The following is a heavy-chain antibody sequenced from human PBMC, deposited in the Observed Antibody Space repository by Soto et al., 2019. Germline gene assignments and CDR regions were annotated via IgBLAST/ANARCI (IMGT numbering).Heavy chain of an antibody. V-gene: IGHV2-5*02. CDR1: GFSLTSGGVG. Sequence: QITLKESGPTLVKPTQTLTLTCTFSGFSLTSGGVGVAWIRQPPGKAPEWLALIYGDDDKRFRPSLKNRLSITRDKPRNGVVLKNTKMDPVDTANFFLPPQPAGTWVFDYRGPGILVTVSP. J-gene: IGHJ4*02. D-gene: IGHD3-3*01. CDR2: IYGDDDK. CDR3: PPQPAGTWVFDY.